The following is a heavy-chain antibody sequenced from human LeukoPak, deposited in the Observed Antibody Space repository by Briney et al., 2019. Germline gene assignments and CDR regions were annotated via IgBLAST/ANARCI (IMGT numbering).Heavy chain of an antibody. CDR2: ISPILGTA. CDR3: ARGYCSGGSCYGGDY. V-gene: IGHV1-69*10. D-gene: IGHD2-15*01. Sequence: SVKVSCKASGGTFSSYAISWVGQAPGQGLEWMGGISPILGTANYAQKFQGRVTITADKSTSTAYKELSSLRSEDTAVFYFARGYCSGGSCYGGDYWGQGTLVSVSS. CDR1: GGTFSSYA. J-gene: IGHJ4*02.